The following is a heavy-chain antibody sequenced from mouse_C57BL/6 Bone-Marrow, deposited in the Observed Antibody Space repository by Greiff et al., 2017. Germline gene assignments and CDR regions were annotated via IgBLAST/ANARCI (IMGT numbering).Heavy chain of an antibody. CDR1: GFTFSNYW. CDR3: TLLGNPYAMDY. Sequence: EVHLVESGGGLVQPGGSMKLSCVASGFTFSNYWMNWVRQSPEKGLEWVAQIRLKSDNYATHYAESVKGRFTISRDDSKSSVYLQMNNLRAEDTGIYYCTLLGNPYAMDYWGQGTSVTVSS. J-gene: IGHJ4*01. V-gene: IGHV6-3*01. CDR2: IRLKSDNYAT. D-gene: IGHD2-10*01.